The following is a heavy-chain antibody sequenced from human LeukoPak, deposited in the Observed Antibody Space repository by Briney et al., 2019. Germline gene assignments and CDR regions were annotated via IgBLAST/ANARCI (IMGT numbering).Heavy chain of an antibody. D-gene: IGHD1-26*01. CDR2: ISSSSSYI. V-gene: IGHV3-21*01. Sequence: PGGSLRLSCAASGFTFSSYAMSWVRQAPGKGLEWVSSISSSSSYIYYADSVKGRFTISRDNAKNSLYLQMNSLRAEDTAVYYCAREQWELLRGGDFDYWGQGTLVTVSS. J-gene: IGHJ4*02. CDR3: AREQWELLRGGDFDY. CDR1: GFTFSSYA.